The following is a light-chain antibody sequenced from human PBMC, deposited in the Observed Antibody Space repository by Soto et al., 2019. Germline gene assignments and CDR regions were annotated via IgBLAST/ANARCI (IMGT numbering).Light chain of an antibody. CDR2: GAS. V-gene: IGKV3-20*01. CDR3: QQYASSPLS. J-gene: IGKJ4*01. CDR1: QSITQSF. Sequence: EIVLTQSPGPLSMSPGERATLSCRASQSITQSFLAWYQQRPRQSPRLLIYGASNRAAGIPGRFSGSGSGTDFSLTISRLEPEDFAVYYCQQYASSPLSFGGGTKVEIK.